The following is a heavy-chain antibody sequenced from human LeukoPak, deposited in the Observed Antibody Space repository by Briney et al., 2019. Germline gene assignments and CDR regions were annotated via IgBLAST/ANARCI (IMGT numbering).Heavy chain of an antibody. V-gene: IGHV3-48*04. Sequence: GGSLRLSCAASGFTFSIYSMNWVRQAPGKGLEWISHISSRSSTIYYADSVKGRFTISRDNAKNSLYLQMNSLRAEDTAVYYCARDGLWFGELSGWGQGTLVTVSS. D-gene: IGHD3-10*01. CDR2: ISSRSSTI. CDR3: ARDGLWFGELSG. J-gene: IGHJ4*02. CDR1: GFTFSIYS.